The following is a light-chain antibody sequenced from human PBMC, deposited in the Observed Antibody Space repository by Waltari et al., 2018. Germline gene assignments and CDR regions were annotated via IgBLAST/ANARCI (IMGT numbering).Light chain of an antibody. Sequence: EIVLTQSPATLSLSPGEGATLSCRASESVRSYLAWYHKKPGQAPRLLIYDASNRASGIPARFSGSGSGTDFSLSISSLEPEDFAVYYCQQRHNWPLTFGGGTKVEIK. CDR1: ESVRSY. CDR2: DAS. V-gene: IGKV3-11*01. CDR3: QQRHNWPLT. J-gene: IGKJ4*01.